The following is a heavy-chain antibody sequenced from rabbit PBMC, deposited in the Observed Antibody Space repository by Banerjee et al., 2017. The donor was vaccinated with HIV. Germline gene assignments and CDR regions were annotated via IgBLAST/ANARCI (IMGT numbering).Heavy chain of an antibody. CDR3: ARRADYAGGGNFNL. V-gene: IGHV1S45*01. CDR2: IGTADGNT. D-gene: IGHD4-2*01. J-gene: IGHJ4*01. Sequence: QEQLEETGGGLVQPGGSLTLSCTASGIDFSSYYMSWVRQAPGKGLEWIACIGTADGNTFYANWAKGRFTISKTPSTTVTLQMTSLTAADTATYFCARRADYAGGGNFNLWGPGTLVTVS. CDR1: GIDFSSYY.